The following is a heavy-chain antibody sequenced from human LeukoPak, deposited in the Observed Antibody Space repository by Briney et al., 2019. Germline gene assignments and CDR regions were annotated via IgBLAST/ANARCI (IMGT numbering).Heavy chain of an antibody. CDR2: MYHSGNT. CDR3: ARHAMVAAPIDY. Sequence: SETLSLTRIVSGGSISSSGYYWGWIRQPPGKGLEWIVSMYHSGNTYYNPSLKSRVIISVDTSKNQFSLKLSPVTAADTAVYYCARHAMVAAPIDYWGQGTLVTVSS. CDR1: GGSISSSGYY. V-gene: IGHV4-39*01. J-gene: IGHJ4*02. D-gene: IGHD2-15*01.